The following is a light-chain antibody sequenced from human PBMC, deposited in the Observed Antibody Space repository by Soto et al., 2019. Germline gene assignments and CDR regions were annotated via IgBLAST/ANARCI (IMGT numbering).Light chain of an antibody. CDR1: QSVSSSY. J-gene: IGKJ4*01. CDR3: QQYGSSPWT. V-gene: IGKV3-20*01. CDR2: GAS. Sequence: EIVLTRSPGTLSLSPGERATLSCRASQSVSSSYLAWYQQKPGQAPRLLIYGASSRATGIPDRFSGSGSGTDFTLTISRLEPEDFAVYYCQQYGSSPWTFGGGTKVEIK.